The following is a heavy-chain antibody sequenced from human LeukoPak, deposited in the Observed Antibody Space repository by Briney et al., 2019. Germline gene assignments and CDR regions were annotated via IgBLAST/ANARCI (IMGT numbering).Heavy chain of an antibody. V-gene: IGHV3-30*18. CDR1: GFTFSLYN. D-gene: IGHD6-25*01. CDR2: ISYDGSNK. J-gene: IGHJ6*03. CDR3: AKVYYPSSGWHHQHLHYYMDV. Sequence: PGGSLRLSCAASGFTFSLYNMNWVRQAPGKGLEWVAVISYDGSNKYYADSVKGRFTISRDNSKNTLYLQMNSLRAEDTAVYYCAKVYYPSSGWHHQHLHYYMDVWGKGTTVTVSS.